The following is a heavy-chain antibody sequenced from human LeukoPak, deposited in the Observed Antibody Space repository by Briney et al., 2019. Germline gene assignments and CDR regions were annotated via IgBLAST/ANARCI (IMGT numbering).Heavy chain of an antibody. D-gene: IGHD3-22*01. J-gene: IGHJ4*02. Sequence: SQTLSLTCTVSGGSISSGSYYWSWIRQPAGKGLEWIGRSYTSGSTNYNPSLKSRVTISVDTSKNQFSLKLSSVTAADTAVYYCARDRGHYEPYYFDYWGQGTLVTVSS. CDR3: ARDRGHYEPYYFDY. CDR1: GGSISSGSYY. V-gene: IGHV4-61*02. CDR2: SYTSGST.